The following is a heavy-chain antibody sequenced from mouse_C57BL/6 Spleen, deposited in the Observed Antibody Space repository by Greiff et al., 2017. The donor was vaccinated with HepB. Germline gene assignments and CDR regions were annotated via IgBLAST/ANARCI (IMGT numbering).Heavy chain of an antibody. CDR2: INPNNGGT. Sequence: VQLQQSGPELVKPGASVKISCKASGYTFTDYYMNWVKQSHGKSLEWIGDINPNNGGTSYNQKFKGKATLTVDKSSSTAYMELRSLTSEDSAVYYCARSGLLRSYYYAMDYWGQGTSVTVSS. CDR1: GYTFTDYY. V-gene: IGHV1-26*01. J-gene: IGHJ4*01. D-gene: IGHD1-1*01. CDR3: ARSGLLRSYYYAMDY.